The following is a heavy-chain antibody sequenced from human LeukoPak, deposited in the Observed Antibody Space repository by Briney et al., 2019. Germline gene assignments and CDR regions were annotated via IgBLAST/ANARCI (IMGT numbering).Heavy chain of an antibody. CDR1: GFTFSNYW. D-gene: IGHD3-16*01. Sequence: GGSLRLSCAASGFTFSNYWMTWVRQAPGKGLEWVANIKQDGSEKYYVDSVKGRFSISRDNAKNSLYLQMNSLRAEDTALYYCASNWGSYPDCWGQGALVTVSA. CDR3: ASNWGSYPDC. J-gene: IGHJ4*02. CDR2: IKQDGSEK. V-gene: IGHV3-7*03.